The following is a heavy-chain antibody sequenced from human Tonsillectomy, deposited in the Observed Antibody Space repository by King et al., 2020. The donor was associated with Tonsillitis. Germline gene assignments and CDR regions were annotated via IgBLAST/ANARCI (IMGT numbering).Heavy chain of an antibody. J-gene: IGHJ5*02. CDR3: ARASECSGGSCYSYGWFDP. CDR2: INHSGST. CDR1: GESFSDYS. D-gene: IGHD2-15*01. V-gene: IGHV4-34*01. Sequence: QVQLQQWGAGLLKPSETLSLTCAVYGESFSDYSWTWIRQPPGKGLEWIGEINHSGSTNYHPSLKSRVTISVDTSKDQFSLNLTSVTAADTAVYYCARASECSGGSCYSYGWFDPWGQGTLVTVSS.